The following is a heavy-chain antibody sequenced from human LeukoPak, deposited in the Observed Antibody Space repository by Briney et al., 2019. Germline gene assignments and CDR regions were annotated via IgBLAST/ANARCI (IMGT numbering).Heavy chain of an antibody. CDR1: GFTFSSYW. D-gene: IGHD6-13*01. CDR3: ARDNTGYSSSWYAFYYYYYYMDV. V-gene: IGHV3-7*01. Sequence: GGSLRLSCAASGFTFSSYWMSWVRQAPGKGLEWVANIKQDGSEKYYVDSVKGRFTISRDNAKNSLYLQMNSLRAEDTAVYYCARDNTGYSSSWYAFYYYYYYMDVWGKGTTVTVSS. CDR2: IKQDGSEK. J-gene: IGHJ6*03.